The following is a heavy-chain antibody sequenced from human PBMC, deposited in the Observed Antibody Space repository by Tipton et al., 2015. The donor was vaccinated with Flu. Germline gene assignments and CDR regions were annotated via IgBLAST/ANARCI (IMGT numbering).Heavy chain of an antibody. CDR3: ARGYDILTDGGGYFDY. CDR1: GFTFSSYA. Sequence: QVQLVQSGGGVVQPGRSLRLSCAASGFTFSSYAMHWVRQAPGKGLEWVAGIWYDGSNKYYADSVKGRFTISRDNSKNTLYLQMNSLRAEDTAVYYWARGYDILTDGGGYFDYWGQGTLVTVSS. D-gene: IGHD3-9*01. V-gene: IGHV3-33*01. CDR2: IWYDGSNK. J-gene: IGHJ4*02.